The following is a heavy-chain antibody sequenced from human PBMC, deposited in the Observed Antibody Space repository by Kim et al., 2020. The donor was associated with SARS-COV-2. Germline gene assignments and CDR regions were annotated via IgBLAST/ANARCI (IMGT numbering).Heavy chain of an antibody. J-gene: IGHJ4*02. Sequence: AQKFQGRVTMTEDTSTDTAYMELSSLRSEDTAVYYCATALTPDPWGLLPVWGQGTLVTVSS. CDR3: ATALTPDPWGLLPV. D-gene: IGHD3-22*01. V-gene: IGHV1-24*01.